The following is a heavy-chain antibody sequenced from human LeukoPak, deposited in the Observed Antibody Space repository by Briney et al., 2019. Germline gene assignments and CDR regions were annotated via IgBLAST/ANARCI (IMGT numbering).Heavy chain of an antibody. V-gene: IGHV3-21*04. D-gene: IGHD1/OR15-1a*01. J-gene: IGHJ4*02. CDR3: ATGGRAGVALEQ. CDR2: ISSSSSYI. CDR1: GFTFSSYS. Sequence: PGGSLRLSCAASGFTFSSYSMNWDRQAPGKGLEWVSSISSSSSYIYYADSVKGRFTISRDNSKTTLFLQMNSLKAEDTAVYYCATGGRAGVALEQWGQGTLVTVSS.